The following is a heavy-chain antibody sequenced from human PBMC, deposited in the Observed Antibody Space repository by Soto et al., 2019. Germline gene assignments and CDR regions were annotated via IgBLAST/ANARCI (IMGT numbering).Heavy chain of an antibody. CDR1: GFSLSTSGVA. CDR2: VYWNGDG. V-gene: IGHV2-5*01. J-gene: IGHJ4*02. Sequence: SGPTLVNPTQTLTLTCTFSGFSLSTSGVAVGWIHQPPGKALEWLALVYWNGDGRYSPSLKSRLTISKDTSKNHLVLTMTNMDPVDTATYSCAHNYDIWTCYRYFDHWGQGTLVTVSS. CDR3: AHNYDIWTCYRYFDH. D-gene: IGHD3-9*01.